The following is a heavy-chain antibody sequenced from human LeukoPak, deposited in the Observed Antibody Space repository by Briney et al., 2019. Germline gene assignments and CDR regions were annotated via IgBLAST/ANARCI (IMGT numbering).Heavy chain of an antibody. CDR3: TTLGYHLDS. J-gene: IGHJ4*02. CDR2: FAGSDITK. CDR1: GFDFGAYE. Sequence: PGGSLRLSCAASGFDFGAYEMNWVRQAPGKGLEWVAYFAGSDITKYYADSVRGRFTISRDNAKNSLYLQMNSLRAEDTALYYCTTLGYHLDSWGQGTLVTVSS. V-gene: IGHV3-48*03. D-gene: IGHD3-22*01.